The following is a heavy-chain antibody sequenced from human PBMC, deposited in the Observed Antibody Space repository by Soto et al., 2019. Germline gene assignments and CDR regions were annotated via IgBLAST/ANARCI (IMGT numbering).Heavy chain of an antibody. CDR3: AKSHYDFWSGYFAFDI. CDR2: ISYDGSNK. J-gene: IGHJ3*02. CDR1: GFTFSSYG. Sequence: GGSLRLSCAASGFTFSSYGMHWVRQAPGKGLEWVAVISYDGSNKYYAESVKGRFTISRDNSKNTLYLQMNSLRAEGTAVYYCAKSHYDFWSGYFAFDIWGQGTMVTVSS. D-gene: IGHD3-3*01. V-gene: IGHV3-30*18.